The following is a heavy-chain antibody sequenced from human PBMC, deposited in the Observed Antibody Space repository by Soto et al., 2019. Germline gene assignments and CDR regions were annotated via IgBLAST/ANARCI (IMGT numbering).Heavy chain of an antibody. D-gene: IGHD6-6*01. Sequence: SETLSLTCAVYGGSFRDYYWSWIRQPPGKGLEWIGEINHSGSTNYNPSLKSRVTISIDTSKNQFSLKLSSVTAADTAVYFCARQHKKSSSSRALPTKANWSDPWGQATLVTVS. CDR2: INHSGST. V-gene: IGHV4-34*01. CDR3: ARQHKKSSSSRALPTKANWSDP. J-gene: IGHJ5*02. CDR1: GGSFRDYY.